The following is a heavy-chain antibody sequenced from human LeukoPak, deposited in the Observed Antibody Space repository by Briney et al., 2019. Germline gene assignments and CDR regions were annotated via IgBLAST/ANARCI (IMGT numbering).Heavy chain of an antibody. V-gene: IGHV3-7*01. CDR1: GFTFSSNW. CDR3: ARYRANPQL. Sequence: GGSLRLSCATSGFTFSSNWMSWVRQAPGKGLEWVASIKQDGSEQYYVDSAKGRFTISRDNAKNSLYLQMNSLRVEDTAVYYCARYRANPQLWGQGTLVIVSS. D-gene: IGHD6-13*01. J-gene: IGHJ4*02. CDR2: IKQDGSEQ.